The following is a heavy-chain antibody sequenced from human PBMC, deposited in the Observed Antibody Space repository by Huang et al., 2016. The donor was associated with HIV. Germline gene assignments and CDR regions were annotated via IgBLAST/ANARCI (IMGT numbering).Heavy chain of an antibody. CDR2: LMPVFDSP. CDR3: ARGSLEYSVSSSLDY. V-gene: IGHV1-69*13. D-gene: IGHD4-4*01. CDR1: GGPFRSYS. Sequence: QVQLLQSGAEVKKPGSSVKVSCKASGGPFRSYSFAWVRQAPGQGLEWMASLMPVFDSPNYAQKLQGRVRVTADKSTSTVYMELRDLRPDDTAVYFCARGSLEYSVSSSLDYWGQGTHVTVSS. J-gene: IGHJ4*02.